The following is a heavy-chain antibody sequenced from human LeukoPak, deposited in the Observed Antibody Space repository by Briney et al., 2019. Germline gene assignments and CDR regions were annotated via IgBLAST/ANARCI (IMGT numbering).Heavy chain of an antibody. D-gene: IGHD3-10*01. CDR3: ARVPYGFTAFDI. Sequence: PSETLSLTCAVYGGSFSGYYWSWIRQPPGKGLEWIGEINHSGSTNYNPSLKSRVTISVDTSKNQFSLKLSSVTAADTAVYYCARVPYGFTAFDIWGQGTMVTVSS. CDR2: INHSGST. CDR1: GGSFSGYY. V-gene: IGHV4-34*01. J-gene: IGHJ3*02.